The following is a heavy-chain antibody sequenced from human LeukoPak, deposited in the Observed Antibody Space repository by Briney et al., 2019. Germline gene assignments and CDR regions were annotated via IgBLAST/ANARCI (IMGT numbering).Heavy chain of an antibody. Sequence: ASVTVSCKASGYTFTSYGISWVRQAPGQGLEWMGWISAYNGNTNYAQKLQGRVTMTTDTSTSTAYMELRSLRSDDTAVYYCARDLGYYGSGSQSYYYYYYGMDVWGQGTTVTVSS. CDR3: ARDLGYYGSGSQSYYYYYYGMDV. CDR1: GYTFTSYG. CDR2: ISAYNGNT. J-gene: IGHJ6*02. V-gene: IGHV1-18*01. D-gene: IGHD3-10*01.